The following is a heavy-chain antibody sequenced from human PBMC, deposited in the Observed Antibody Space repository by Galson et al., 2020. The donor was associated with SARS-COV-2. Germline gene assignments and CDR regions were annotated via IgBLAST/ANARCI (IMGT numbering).Heavy chain of an antibody. CDR2: TYYRSKWYN. J-gene: IGHJ5*02. V-gene: IGHV6-1*01. CDR1: GDSVSSNSAA. Sequence: SQTLSLTCAISGDSVSSNSAAWNWIRQSPSRGLEWLGRTYYRSKWYNDYAVSVKSRITINPDTSKNQFSLQLNSVTPEDTAVYYCARDGGSSWYRLAKGFDPWGQGTLVTVSS. D-gene: IGHD6-13*01. CDR3: ARDGGSSWYRLAKGFDP.